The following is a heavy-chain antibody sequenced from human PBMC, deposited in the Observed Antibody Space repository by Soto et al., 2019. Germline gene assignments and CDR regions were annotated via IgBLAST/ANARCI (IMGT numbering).Heavy chain of an antibody. Sequence: EVQLVESGGGLVQPGGSLRLSCAASGFTFSSYDMHWVRQATGKGLEWVSSIGTAGDTYYPGSVKGRFTISRENAKNSLYLQMNSLRAADTAVYYCARVGRLRFFDYWGHGTLVTVSS. CDR1: GFTFSSYD. V-gene: IGHV3-13*04. CDR2: IGTAGDT. CDR3: ARVGRLRFFDY. D-gene: IGHD5-12*01. J-gene: IGHJ4*01.